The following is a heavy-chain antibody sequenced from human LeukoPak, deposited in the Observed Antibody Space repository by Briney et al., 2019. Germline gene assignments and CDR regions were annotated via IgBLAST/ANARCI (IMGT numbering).Heavy chain of an antibody. CDR1: GFTFSSYA. D-gene: IGHD5-24*01. CDR2: ISYDGSNK. CDR3: ARRGDGGRALDI. J-gene: IGHJ3*02. V-gene: IGHV3-30*14. Sequence: GGSLRLSCAASGFTFSSYAMHWVRQAPGKGLEWVAVISYDGSNKYYADSVKGRFTISRDNSKNTLYLQMNSLRDDDTAVYYCARRGDGGRALDIWGQGTMVTVSS.